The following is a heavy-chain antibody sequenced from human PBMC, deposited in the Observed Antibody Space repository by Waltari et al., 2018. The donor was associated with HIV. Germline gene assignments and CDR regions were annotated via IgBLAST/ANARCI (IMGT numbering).Heavy chain of an antibody. CDR1: GGSISSSSYY. V-gene: IGHV4-39*07. D-gene: IGHD4-17*01. CDR2: IYYSGST. CDR3: ARDGTQDYTVTSPY. Sequence: QLQLQESGPGLVKPSETLSLTCTVSGGSISSSSYYWGWIRQPPGKGLEWIGSIYYSGSTYYNPSLKSRVTISVDTSKNQFSLKLSSVTAADTAVYYCARDGTQDYTVTSPYWGQGTLVTVSS. J-gene: IGHJ4*02.